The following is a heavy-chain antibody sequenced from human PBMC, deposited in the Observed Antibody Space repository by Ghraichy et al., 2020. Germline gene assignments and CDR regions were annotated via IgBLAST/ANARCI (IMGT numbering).Heavy chain of an antibody. D-gene: IGHD6-19*01. CDR2: TYYRSKWYN. Sequence: SETLSLTCAISGDSVSSNSAAWNWIRQSPSRGLEWLGRTYYRSKWYNDYALSVKSRITVNPDTSKNQFSLQLNSVTPEDTAVYYCAREGALSIAVALHDWFDPWGQGTLVTVSS. V-gene: IGHV6-1*01. J-gene: IGHJ5*02. CDR1: GDSVSSNSAA. CDR3: AREGALSIAVALHDWFDP.